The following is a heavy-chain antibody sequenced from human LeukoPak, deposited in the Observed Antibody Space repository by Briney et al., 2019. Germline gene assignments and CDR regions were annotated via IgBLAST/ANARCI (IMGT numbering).Heavy chain of an antibody. J-gene: IGHJ3*02. V-gene: IGHV3-48*01. Sequence: GGSLRLSCAAAGFDFSSHSMNWVRQAPGKGLEWISYIDSGGGLIYYADSVRGRFTISRENAKNSLYLQMDSLRAGDTAVYYCARFGGTDGFFDIWGQGTMVTVSS. CDR2: IDSGGGLI. CDR1: GFDFSSHS. D-gene: IGHD3-10*01. CDR3: ARFGGTDGFFDI.